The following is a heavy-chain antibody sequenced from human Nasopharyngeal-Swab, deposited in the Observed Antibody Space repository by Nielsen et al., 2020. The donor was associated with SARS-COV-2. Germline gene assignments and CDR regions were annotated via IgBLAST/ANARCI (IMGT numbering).Heavy chain of an antibody. CDR3: AKVPIEFDYGDLFDY. CDR2: INGRGGT. J-gene: IGHJ4*02. CDR1: GFNFGIYA. V-gene: IGHV3-23*01. D-gene: IGHD4-17*01. Sequence: GESLKISCAASGFNFGIYAMSWVRQAPGKGLEWVSAINGRGGTYYADSVRGRFTISRDNSMDTVYLQMNGLRAEDTAVYYCAKVPIEFDYGDLFDYWGQGTLVTVSS.